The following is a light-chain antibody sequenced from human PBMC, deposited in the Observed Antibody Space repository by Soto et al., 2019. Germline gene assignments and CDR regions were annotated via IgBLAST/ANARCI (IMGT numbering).Light chain of an antibody. CDR3: QQLNSYF. V-gene: IGKV1-39*01. J-gene: IGKJ4*01. Sequence: IQMTQSPSSLSASVGDRVTITCRASQSISSYLNWYQQKPGKAPKLPIYAASSLQSGVPSRFSGSGSGTDFTLTISSLQPEDFATYYCQQLNSYFFGGGTKLDIK. CDR2: AAS. CDR1: QSISSY.